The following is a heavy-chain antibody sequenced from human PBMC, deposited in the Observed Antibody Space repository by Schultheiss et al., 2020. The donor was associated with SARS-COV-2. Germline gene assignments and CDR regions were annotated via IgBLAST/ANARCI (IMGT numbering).Heavy chain of an antibody. Sequence: GGSLRLSCAASGFTVSSNYMSWVRQAPGKGLEWVAVIWYDGSNKYYADSVKGRFTISRDNSKNTLYLQMNSLRAEDTAVYYCARDGWQLAPRSAFDIWGQGTMVTVSS. J-gene: IGHJ3*02. CDR2: IWYDGSNK. CDR1: GFTVSSNY. V-gene: IGHV3-33*08. CDR3: ARDGWQLAPRSAFDI. D-gene: IGHD6-13*01.